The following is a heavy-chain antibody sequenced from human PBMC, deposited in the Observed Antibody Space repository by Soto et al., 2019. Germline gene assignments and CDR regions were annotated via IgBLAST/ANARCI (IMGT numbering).Heavy chain of an antibody. J-gene: IGHJ4*02. CDR2: IYYSGST. CDR3: AGNLSGYDPVDY. D-gene: IGHD5-12*01. Sequence: SETLSLTCTVSGGSISSYYWSWIRQPPGKGLEWIGYIYYSGSTNYNPSLKSRVTISVDTSKNQFSLKLSSVTAADTAVYYCAGNLSGYDPVDYWGQGTLVTVSS. CDR1: GGSISSYY. V-gene: IGHV4-59*01.